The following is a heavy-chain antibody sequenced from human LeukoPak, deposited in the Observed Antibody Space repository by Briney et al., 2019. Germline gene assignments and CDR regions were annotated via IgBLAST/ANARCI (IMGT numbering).Heavy chain of an antibody. V-gene: IGHV4-4*07. D-gene: IGHD2-15*01. CDR1: GGSISSYY. CDR2: IYTSGST. J-gene: IGHJ4*02. Sequence: SETLSLTCTVSGGSISSYYWSWIRQPAGKGLEWIGRIYTSGSTNYNPSLKSRVTMSVDTPKNQFSLKLSSVTAADTAVYYCASGYCSGGSCYFDYWGQGTLVTVSS. CDR3: ASGYCSGGSCYFDY.